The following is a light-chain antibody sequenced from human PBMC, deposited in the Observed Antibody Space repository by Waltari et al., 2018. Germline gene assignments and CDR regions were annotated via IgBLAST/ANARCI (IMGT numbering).Light chain of an antibody. CDR2: GAS. Sequence: EIVLTQSPGTLSLSLGERATVSCRASQSVSRALAWYQQKPGQAPRLLIYGASTRATGIPGRFSGSGSGTDFSLTISRVEPDDFAVYYCQHYLRLPVTFGQGTTVEI. CDR3: QHYLRLPVT. J-gene: IGKJ1*01. V-gene: IGKV3-20*01. CDR1: QSVSRA.